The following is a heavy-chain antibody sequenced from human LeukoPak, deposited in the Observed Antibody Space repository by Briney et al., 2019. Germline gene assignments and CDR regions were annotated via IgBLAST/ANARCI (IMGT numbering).Heavy chain of an antibody. CDR1: GFTFDDYA. Sequence: TGGSLRLSCAASGFTFDDYAMHWVRQAPGKGLEWVSGISWNSGSIGYADSVKGRFTISRDNAKNSLYLQMNSLRAEDTALYYCAKAAARYSYFDYWGQGTLVTVSS. CDR2: ISWNSGSI. J-gene: IGHJ4*02. D-gene: IGHD6-6*01. V-gene: IGHV3-9*01. CDR3: AKAAARYSYFDY.